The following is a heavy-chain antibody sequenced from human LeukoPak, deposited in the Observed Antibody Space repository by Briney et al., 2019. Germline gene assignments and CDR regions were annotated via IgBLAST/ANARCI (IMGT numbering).Heavy chain of an antibody. V-gene: IGHV3-30*02. CDR3: ARDLGEVIDY. Sequence: GGSLRLSCAASGFTFSRYTMHWVRQAPGKGLEWVAIIRYDGSNEYYANSVKGRFTISRDSAKSSLYLQMNSLRAEDTAVYYCARDLGEVIDYWGQGTLVTVSS. D-gene: IGHD3-10*01. J-gene: IGHJ4*02. CDR1: GFTFSRYT. CDR2: IRYDGSNE.